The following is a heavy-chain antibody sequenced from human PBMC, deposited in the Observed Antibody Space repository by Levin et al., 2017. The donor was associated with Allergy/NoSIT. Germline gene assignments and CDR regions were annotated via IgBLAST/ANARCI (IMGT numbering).Heavy chain of an antibody. Sequence: SETLSLTCTVSGASVNSGNFYWSWIRQPPGKGLEWIGYVYYSGSIKYNSSLKSRVTLLVDKSNNQFSLKLPSVTAADTAVYYCASGGYSISYYYYYGMDVWGQGTTVIVSS. D-gene: IGHD5-18*01. CDR1: GASVNSGNFY. V-gene: IGHV4-61*01. CDR3: ASGGYSISYYYYYGMDV. J-gene: IGHJ6*02. CDR2: VYYSGSI.